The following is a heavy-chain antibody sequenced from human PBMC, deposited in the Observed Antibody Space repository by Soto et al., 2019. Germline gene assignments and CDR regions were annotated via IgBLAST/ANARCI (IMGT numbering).Heavy chain of an antibody. Sequence: GGSLRLSCTVSGFAFNNYGINWVRQAPGKGLEWVSSISKSDYTYYSDSVKGRFTISRDNAKNSVSLQMNTLRVEDTAVYYCAREDSIIIPAVADFWGQGNLVTVSP. CDR1: GFAFNNYG. CDR2: ISKSDYT. D-gene: IGHD3-16*02. V-gene: IGHV3-21*01. J-gene: IGHJ4*02. CDR3: AREDSIIIPAVADF.